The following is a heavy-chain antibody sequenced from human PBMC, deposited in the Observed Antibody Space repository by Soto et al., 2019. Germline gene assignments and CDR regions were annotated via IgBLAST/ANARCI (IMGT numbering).Heavy chain of an antibody. CDR2: IIPIFGTA. CDR1: GGTFSSYA. D-gene: IGHD6-19*01. J-gene: IGHJ5*02. V-gene: IGHV1-69*13. Sequence: SVKVSCKASGGTFSSYAISWVRQAPGQGLEWMGGIIPIFGTANYAQKFQGRVTITADESTSTAYMELSSLRSEDTAVYYCARDRAAIAVAGLATWFDPWGQGTLVTVSS. CDR3: ARDRAAIAVAGLATWFDP.